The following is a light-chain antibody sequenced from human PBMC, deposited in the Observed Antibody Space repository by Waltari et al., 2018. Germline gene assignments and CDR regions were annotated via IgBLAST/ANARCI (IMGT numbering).Light chain of an antibody. V-gene: IGLV3-21*02. CDR1: TIVSNS. J-gene: IGLJ1*01. CDR2: DES. CDR3: QVWDSSSDSHV. Sequence: SYLLTQPPSVSVAPGQTARFTCGGNTIVSNSVNWYQQKPGQAPVLVVYDESDRPSGIPERFSGSNSGNTATLTITRVEAGDEADYYCQVWDSSSDSHVFGSGTKVTVL.